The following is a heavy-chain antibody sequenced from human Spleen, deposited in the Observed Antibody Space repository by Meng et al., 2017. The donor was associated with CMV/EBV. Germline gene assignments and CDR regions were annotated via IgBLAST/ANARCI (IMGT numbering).Heavy chain of an antibody. V-gene: IGHV4-39*07. Sequence: ASITSTNYYWGWIRQPPGEGLEWIGSIYYSVTTYYNPSLKSRVTISVDTPKNQFSLELTSVTAADTAVYYCARVRVAAALGLNWFDPWGQGTLVTVSS. CDR2: IYYSVTT. CDR3: ARVRVAAALGLNWFDP. J-gene: IGHJ5*02. CDR1: ASITSTNYY. D-gene: IGHD2-2*01.